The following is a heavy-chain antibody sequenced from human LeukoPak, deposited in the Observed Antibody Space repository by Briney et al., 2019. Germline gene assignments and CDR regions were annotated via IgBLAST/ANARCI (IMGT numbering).Heavy chain of an antibody. V-gene: IGHV1-69*13. CDR3: ARVVTNWFDP. Sequence: SVSVAFKASVGTFSNYAISWVRQAPGQGLEWMGGIIPIFGTANYAQKFQGRVTITADESTSTAYMELSSLRSEDTAVYYCARVVTNWFDPWGQGTLVTVSS. D-gene: IGHD4-11*01. CDR1: VGTFSNYA. CDR2: IIPIFGTA. J-gene: IGHJ5*02.